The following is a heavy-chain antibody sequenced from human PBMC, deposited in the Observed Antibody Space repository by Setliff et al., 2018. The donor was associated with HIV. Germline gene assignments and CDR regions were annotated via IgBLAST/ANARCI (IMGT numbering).Heavy chain of an antibody. Sequence: LSLTCTVSGGSISSETFSWNWIRQPAGKGLEWIGRIYTSGSTDYNPSLKSRVTMSVDTSKNQFSLKLSSVTAADTAVYYCARGGYYYYFGVDVWGHGTTVTVSS. CDR1: GGSISSETFS. CDR2: IYTSGST. D-gene: IGHD3-16*01. CDR3: ARGGYYYYFGVDV. V-gene: IGHV4-61*02. J-gene: IGHJ6*02.